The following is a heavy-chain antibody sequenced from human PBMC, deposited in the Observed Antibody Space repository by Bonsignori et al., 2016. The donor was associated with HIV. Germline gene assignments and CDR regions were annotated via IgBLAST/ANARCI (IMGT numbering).Heavy chain of an antibody. CDR3: ARPPGGYTYYFDY. V-gene: IGHV1-18*01. CDR2: ISAYNGNT. Sequence: WVRQAPGQGLEWMGWISAYNGNTNYAQKLQGRVTMTTDTSTSTAYMELRSLRSDDTAVYYCARPPGGYTYYFDYWGQGTLVTVSS. D-gene: IGHD6-25*01. J-gene: IGHJ4*02.